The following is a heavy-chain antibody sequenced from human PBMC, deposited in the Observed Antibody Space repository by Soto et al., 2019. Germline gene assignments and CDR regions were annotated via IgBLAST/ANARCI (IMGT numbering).Heavy chain of an antibody. CDR2: IYYSGST. V-gene: IGHV4-59*01. Sequence: SSTXSLTGTFSVFSIIIYYLVWIRHPPGKGLEWVGYIYYSGSTNYNPSLKSRVTISVDTSKNQFSLKLSSVTAADTAVYYCARSIVVVQADIVKYGMDVWGQGTTVTVSS. CDR3: ARSIVVVQADIVKYGMDV. D-gene: IGHD2-2*02. CDR1: VFSIIIYY. J-gene: IGHJ6*02.